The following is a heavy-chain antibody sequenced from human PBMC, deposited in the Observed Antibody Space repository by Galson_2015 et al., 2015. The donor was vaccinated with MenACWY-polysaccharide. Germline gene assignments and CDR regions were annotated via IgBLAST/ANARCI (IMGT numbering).Heavy chain of an antibody. J-gene: IGHJ3*01. CDR2: ISASGRST. Sequence: ISASGRSTFYADSVKGRFTISRDNYKNTLYLQLNSMRAEDTSVYYCAKVTEMASSRRPFDVWGQETMVTVSS. CDR3: AKVTEMASSRRPFDV. V-gene: IGHV3-23*01. D-gene: IGHD5-24*01.